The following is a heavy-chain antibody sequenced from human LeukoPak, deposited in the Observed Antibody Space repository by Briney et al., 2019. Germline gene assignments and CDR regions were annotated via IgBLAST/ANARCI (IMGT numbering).Heavy chain of an antibody. Sequence: GGSLRLSCVVSGFAFTDYYMTWVRQAPGKGLEWLSYISGNSADINYLDSVRGRFTISRDNAKNPLYLQMDSLRVEDTAVYYCTRDPRRLDYLGQGTLVTVSS. CDR1: GFAFTDYY. CDR2: ISGNSADI. J-gene: IGHJ4*02. V-gene: IGHV3-11*05. CDR3: TRDPRRLDY.